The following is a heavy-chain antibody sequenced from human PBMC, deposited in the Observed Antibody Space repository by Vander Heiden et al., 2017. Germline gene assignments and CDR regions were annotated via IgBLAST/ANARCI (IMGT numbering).Heavy chain of an antibody. V-gene: IGHV3-30*18. CDR3: AKDWGYSGSLNYYFDY. CDR1: GFTFGRCG. Sequence: QVQPVESGGGVVRPGRSLRLSCAASGFTFGRCGMHWVRQAPGKGLEWVAVISFDGTKKYYADSVKGRFTISRDSSKNTLYLEMNSLRAEDTAVYYCAKDWGYSGSLNYYFDYWGQGTLVTVSS. J-gene: IGHJ4*02. D-gene: IGHD1-26*01. CDR2: ISFDGTKK.